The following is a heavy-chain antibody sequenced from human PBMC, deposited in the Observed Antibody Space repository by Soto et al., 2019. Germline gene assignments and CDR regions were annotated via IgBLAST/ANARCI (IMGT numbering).Heavy chain of an antibody. CDR2: IHHSGST. Sequence: SETLSLTCAVSGDSISSMNWWSWVRQPPGKGLEWIGEIHHSGSTNYNPSLKSRVTISVDTSKNQFSLKLSSVTAADTAVYYCATYPITGRFEWFDPWGQGTLVTVS. D-gene: IGHD3-9*01. J-gene: IGHJ5*02. CDR1: GDSISSMNW. V-gene: IGHV4-4*02. CDR3: ATYPITGRFEWFDP.